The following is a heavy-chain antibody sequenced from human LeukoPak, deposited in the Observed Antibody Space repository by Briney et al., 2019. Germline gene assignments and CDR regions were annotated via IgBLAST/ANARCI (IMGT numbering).Heavy chain of an antibody. J-gene: IGHJ4*02. V-gene: IGHV3-21*01. CDR2: ISSSSIYK. CDR3: ARGYSGSYFCDY. Sequence: GGSLRLSCAASGFTFSNYGMNWVRQAPGKGLEWVSSISSSSIYKYYADSVKGRFTISRDNSKNTLDLQMGSLRAEDMAVYYCARGYSGSYFCDYWGQGTLVTVSS. CDR1: GFTFSNYG. D-gene: IGHD1-26*01.